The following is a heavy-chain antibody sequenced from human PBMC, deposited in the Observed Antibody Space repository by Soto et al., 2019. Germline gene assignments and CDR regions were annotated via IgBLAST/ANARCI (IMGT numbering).Heavy chain of an antibody. V-gene: IGHV4-34*01. CDR3: ARGPTVTTDLGFRDFDY. CDR2: INHSGST. Sequence: SKTLSLTCAVYGGSFSGYYWSWIRQPPGKGLEWIGEINHSGSTNYNPSLKSRVTISVDTSKNQFSLKLCSVTAADTAVYYCARGPTVTTDLGFRDFDYWGQGTLVTVSS. CDR1: GGSFSGYY. J-gene: IGHJ4*02. D-gene: IGHD4-17*01.